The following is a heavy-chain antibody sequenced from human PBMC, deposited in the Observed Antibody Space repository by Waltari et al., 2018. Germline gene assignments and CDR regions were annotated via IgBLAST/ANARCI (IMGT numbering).Heavy chain of an antibody. CDR2: IYTSGST. D-gene: IGHD2-2*01. V-gene: IGHV4-4*07. J-gene: IGHJ6*03. Sequence: QVQLQESGPGLVKPSETLSLTCTVSGGSISSYYWSWIRQPAGKGLEWIGRIYTSGSTNYNPSLKSRVTMSVDTSKNQFSLKLSSVTAADTAVYYCARDSEIVVVPAAMTYYYYYMDVWGKGTTVTVSS. CDR3: ARDSEIVVVPAAMTYYYYYMDV. CDR1: GGSISSYY.